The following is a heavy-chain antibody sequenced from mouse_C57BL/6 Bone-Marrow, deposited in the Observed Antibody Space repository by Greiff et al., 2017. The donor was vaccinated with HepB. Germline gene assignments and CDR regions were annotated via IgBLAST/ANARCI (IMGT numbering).Heavy chain of an antibody. CDR3: ARDGGPYAMDY. V-gene: IGHV5-4*01. D-gene: IGHD1-1*02. J-gene: IGHJ4*01. Sequence: EVKLVESGGGLVKPGGSLKLSCAASGFTFSSYAMSWVRQTPEKRLEWVATISDGGSYTYYPDNVKGRFTISRDNAKNNLYLQMSQLKSEDTAMYYCARDGGPYAMDYWGQGTSVTVSS. CDR2: ISDGGSYT. CDR1: GFTFSSYA.